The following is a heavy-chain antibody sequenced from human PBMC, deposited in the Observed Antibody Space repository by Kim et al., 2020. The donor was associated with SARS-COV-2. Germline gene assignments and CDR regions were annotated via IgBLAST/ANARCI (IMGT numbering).Heavy chain of an antibody. D-gene: IGHD6-19*01. CDR3: ARGRPRYSSGWYWY. Sequence: NPSLESRVTISVDTSKNQFSLKLSAVTAADTAVYYCARGRPRYSSGWYWYWGQGTLVTVSS. V-gene: IGHV4-34*01. J-gene: IGHJ4*02.